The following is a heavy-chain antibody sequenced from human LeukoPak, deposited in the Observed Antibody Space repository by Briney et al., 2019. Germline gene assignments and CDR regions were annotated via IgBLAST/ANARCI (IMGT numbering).Heavy chain of an antibody. J-gene: IGHJ4*02. Sequence: PGGSLRLSCAASGFTFSNYWMRWVRQAPGKGLEWVANIKQDGSEKYYVDSVKGRFTISRDNAKNSLYLQMNSLKAEDTAVYYCARDNGFHGYWGQGTLVTVSS. CDR1: GFTFSNYW. V-gene: IGHV3-7*03. D-gene: IGHD6-25*01. CDR3: ARDNGFHGY. CDR2: IKQDGSEK.